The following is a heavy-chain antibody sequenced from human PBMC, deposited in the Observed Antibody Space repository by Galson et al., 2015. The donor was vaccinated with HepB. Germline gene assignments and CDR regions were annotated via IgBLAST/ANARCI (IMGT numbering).Heavy chain of an antibody. J-gene: IGHJ4*02. CDR3: ARNLEYSYEHNY. Sequence: SLRLSCAASGFPFGRHSMSWVRQAPGKGLEWISYISLSSSNIHYSDYAKGRFTVSRDNSEKSLYLQMNGLRDEDTGVYHCARNLEYSYEHNYWGQGTLVNVSS. D-gene: IGHD2/OR15-2a*01. V-gene: IGHV3-48*02. CDR1: GFPFGRHS. CDR2: ISLSSSNI.